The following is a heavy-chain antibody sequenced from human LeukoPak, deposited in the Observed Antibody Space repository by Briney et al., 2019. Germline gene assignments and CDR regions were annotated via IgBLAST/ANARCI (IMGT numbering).Heavy chain of an antibody. CDR2: MNPNSGNT. V-gene: IGHV1-8*03. J-gene: IGHJ4*02. CDR3: ARFFIGVRGVIGFDY. D-gene: IGHD3-10*01. CDR1: GYTFTSYD. Sequence: ASVKVSCKASGYTFTSYDINWVRQATGQGLEWMGWMNPNSGNTGYAQKFQGRVTITRNTSISTAYMELSRLRSEDTAVYYCARFFIGVRGVIGFDYWGQGTLVTVSS.